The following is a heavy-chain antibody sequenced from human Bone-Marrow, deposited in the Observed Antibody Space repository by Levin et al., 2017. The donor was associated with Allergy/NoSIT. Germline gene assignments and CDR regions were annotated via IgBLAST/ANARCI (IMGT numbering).Heavy chain of an antibody. J-gene: IGHJ4*02. CDR2: IYSGGGT. CDR1: GLTVSNNY. V-gene: IGHV3-53*01. Sequence: QSGGSLRLSCAASGLTVSNNYMSWVRQAPGKGLEWVALIYSGGGTYYADSVKGRFTISRDNSKNTLYLQMNSLRTEDTAVYHCARNIPVTDLGFWGRGTLVTVSS. D-gene: IGHD1-14*01. CDR3: ARNIPVTDLGF.